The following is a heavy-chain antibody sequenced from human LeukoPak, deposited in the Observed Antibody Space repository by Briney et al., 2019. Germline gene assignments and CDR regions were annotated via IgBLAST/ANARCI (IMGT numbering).Heavy chain of an antibody. V-gene: IGHV3-72*01. CDR2: TRNKANSYTT. D-gene: IGHD4-17*01. CDR3: CLSTVTRSYYYYYMDV. J-gene: IGHJ6*03. CDR1: GFTFSDHY. Sequence: GGSLRLSCAASGFTFSDHYMDWVRQAPGKGLEWVGRTRNKANSYTTEYAASVKGRFTISRDDSKNSLYLQMNSLKTEDTAVYYCCLSTVTRSYYYYYMDVWGKGTTVTVSS.